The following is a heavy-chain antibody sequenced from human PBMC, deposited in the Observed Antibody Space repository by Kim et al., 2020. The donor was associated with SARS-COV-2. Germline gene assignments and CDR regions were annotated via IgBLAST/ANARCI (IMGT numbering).Heavy chain of an antibody. CDR3: AKDGGSGWYRLV. D-gene: IGHD6-19*01. J-gene: IGHJ6*02. Sequence: ASVKVSCKASGYTFTNYAIHWVRQAPGQGLEWVGWINTQTGNQGYAQDFTGRFDFSLDTSVSTAYLQISSLKAEDSAVYYCAKDGGSGWYRLVWGQGTTVTVSS. CDR1: GYTFTNYA. CDR2: INTQTGNQ. V-gene: IGHV7-4-1*02.